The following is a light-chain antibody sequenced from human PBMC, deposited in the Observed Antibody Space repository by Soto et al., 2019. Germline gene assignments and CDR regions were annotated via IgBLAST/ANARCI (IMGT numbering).Light chain of an antibody. J-gene: IGKJ1*01. V-gene: IGKV3-20*01. Sequence: EIMLTQSPGTLSLSPGERATLSCRASQSISSSYLAWYQQKPGQAPRLLIYGASSRATGIPDRFSGGGSGTDFTLTISRLDPEDFAVYYCQQYGSSPRAFGQGTKVEIK. CDR1: QSISSSY. CDR3: QQYGSSPRA. CDR2: GAS.